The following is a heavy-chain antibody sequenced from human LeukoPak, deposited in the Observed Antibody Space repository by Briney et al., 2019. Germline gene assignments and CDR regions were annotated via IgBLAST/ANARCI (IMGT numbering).Heavy chain of an antibody. CDR3: ARSRDTAMVPLIY. CDR2: INAGNGNT. D-gene: IGHD5-18*01. Sequence: ASVKVSCKASGYTFTSYAMHWVRQAPGQRLEWMGWINAGNGNTKNSQKFQGRVTFTRDTSISTAYMELSRLRSDDTAVYYCARSRDTAMVPLIYWGQGTLVTVSS. CDR1: GYTFTSYA. J-gene: IGHJ4*02. V-gene: IGHV1-3*01.